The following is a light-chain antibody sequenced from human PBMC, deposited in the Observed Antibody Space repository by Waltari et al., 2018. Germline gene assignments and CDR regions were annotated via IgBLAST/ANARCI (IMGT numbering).Light chain of an antibody. CDR1: QGVLYRANSKNY. V-gene: IGKV4-1*01. Sequence: DIVMTQSPDSLSVSLGERATLHCKSSQGVLYRANSKNYVAWYQLKSGQPPKLLISWASTRESGVPDRFSGSGSGTSFTLTISSLQAEDVAVYYCQQYYDTPWTFGQGTKVEI. CDR3: QQYYDTPWT. CDR2: WAS. J-gene: IGKJ1*01.